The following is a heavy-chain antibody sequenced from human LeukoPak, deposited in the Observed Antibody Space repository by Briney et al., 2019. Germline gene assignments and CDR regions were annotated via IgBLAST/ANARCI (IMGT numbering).Heavy chain of an antibody. CDR1: GGSISYYY. CDR3: ARSASSAWRTNFDS. J-gene: IGHJ4*02. D-gene: IGHD6-19*01. V-gene: IGHV4-59*01. Sequence: PSETLSLTCTVSGGSISYYYWSWIRQPPGKGLEWIGYIYYSGSTDYNPSLKSRVTISVDTSKSQFSLELSSVTAADTAVYFCARSASSAWRTNFDSWGQGTLVTVSS. CDR2: IYYSGST.